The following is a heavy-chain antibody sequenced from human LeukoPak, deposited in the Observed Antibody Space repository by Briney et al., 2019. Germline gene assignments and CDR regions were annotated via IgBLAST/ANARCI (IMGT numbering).Heavy chain of an antibody. CDR3: AAPGGSGY. V-gene: IGHV1-8*02. CDR2: MNPNSGNT. D-gene: IGHD3-16*01. J-gene: IGHJ4*02. CDR1: GYNFNSYD. Sequence: ASVKVPCKASGYNFNSYDINWVRQAPGQGLEWMGWMNPNSGNTGYAQKFQGRVTMTRDTSTSTVYMELSSLRSEDTAVYYCAAPGGSGYWGQGTLVTVSS.